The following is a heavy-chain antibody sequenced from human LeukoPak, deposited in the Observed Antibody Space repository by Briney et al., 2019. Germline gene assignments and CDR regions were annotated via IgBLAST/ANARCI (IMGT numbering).Heavy chain of an antibody. CDR1: GYTFTGYY. CDR2: INPNSGGT. J-gene: IGHJ4*02. Sequence: ASVKVSCKASGYTFTGYYMHWVRQAPGQGLEWMGWINPNSGGTNYAQKFQGRVTMTRDTSISTAYMELSRLRSDDTAVYYCARDHCSSTSCYTGRGPDYWGQGTLATVSS. V-gene: IGHV1-2*02. D-gene: IGHD2-2*02. CDR3: ARDHCSSTSCYTGRGPDY.